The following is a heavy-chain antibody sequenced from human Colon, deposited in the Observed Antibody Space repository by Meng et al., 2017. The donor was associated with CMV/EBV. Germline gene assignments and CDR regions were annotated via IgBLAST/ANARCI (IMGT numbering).Heavy chain of an antibody. CDR2: IYWDDDK. D-gene: IGHD6-13*01. Sequence: SGFSLSTRGLGVGWIRQPPGKALEWLARIYWDDDKRYSPSLKSRLTITKDTSENQVVLTMTNLDPVDTATYFCAHSDNLAAAGGFDYWGQGTLVTVSS. CDR3: AHSDNLAAAGGFDY. J-gene: IGHJ4*02. CDR1: GFSLSTRGLG. V-gene: IGHV2-5*02.